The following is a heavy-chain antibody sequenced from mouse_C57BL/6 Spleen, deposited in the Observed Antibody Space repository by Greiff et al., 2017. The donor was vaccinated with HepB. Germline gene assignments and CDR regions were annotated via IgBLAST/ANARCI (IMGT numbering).Heavy chain of an antibody. Sequence: QVHVKQPGAELVRPGTSVKLSCKASGYTFTSYWMHWVKQRPGQGLEWIGVIDPSDSYTNYNQKFKGKATLTVDTSSSTAYMQLSSLTSEDSAVYYCAREGYPYYAMDYWGQGTSVTVSS. CDR1: GYTFTSYW. CDR2: IDPSDSYT. V-gene: IGHV1-59*01. D-gene: IGHD2-2*01. J-gene: IGHJ4*01. CDR3: AREGYPYYAMDY.